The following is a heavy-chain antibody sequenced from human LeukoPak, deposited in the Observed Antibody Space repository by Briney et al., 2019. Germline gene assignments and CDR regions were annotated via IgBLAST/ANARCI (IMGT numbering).Heavy chain of an antibody. CDR2: IYPGDSDT. D-gene: IGHD3-22*01. CDR1: GYSFTGYW. V-gene: IGHV5-51*01. CDR3: ARGPPPDYYDSSGYPPGWFDP. J-gene: IGHJ5*02. Sequence: GESLMISCKGSGYSFTGYWIGWVRQMPGKGLEWMGIIYPGDSDTRYSPSFQAQVTISADKSISTAYLQWSSLKASDTAMYYCARGPPPDYYDSSGYPPGWFDPWGQGTLVTVSS.